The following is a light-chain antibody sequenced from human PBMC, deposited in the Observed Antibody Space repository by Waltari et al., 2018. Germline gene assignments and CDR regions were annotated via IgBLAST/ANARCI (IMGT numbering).Light chain of an antibody. Sequence: EIVLTPSPGPLSLSPGERAALPCRASQSVSGNYLAWYQQRPGQSPRLLIFGASSRASGIPDRFSGSGSGTDFTLTINRLEPEDFAVYYCQQYGSSPTFGRGTKVEIK. V-gene: IGKV3-20*01. CDR2: GAS. CDR1: QSVSGNY. J-gene: IGKJ2*01. CDR3: QQYGSSPT.